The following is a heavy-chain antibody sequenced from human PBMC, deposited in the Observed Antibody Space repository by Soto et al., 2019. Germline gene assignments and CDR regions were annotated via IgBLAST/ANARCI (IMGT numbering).Heavy chain of an antibody. CDR3: ARASDGYRSGWYVGYFDY. CDR2: IRAYNGYT. Sequence: ASVKVSCKASGYTFTSYGISWVRQAPGQGLEWMGWIRAYNGYTNYAQKFQGRVTITTDTSTSTAYMELRSLISDDTAVYYCARASDGYRSGWYVGYFDYWGQGTLVTVSS. V-gene: IGHV1-18*04. D-gene: IGHD6-19*01. J-gene: IGHJ4*02. CDR1: GYTFTSYG.